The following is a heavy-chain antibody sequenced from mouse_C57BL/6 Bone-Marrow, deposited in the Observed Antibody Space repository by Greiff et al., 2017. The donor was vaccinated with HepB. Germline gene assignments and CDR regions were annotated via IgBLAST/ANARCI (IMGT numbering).Heavy chain of an antibody. CDR3: ARRLFYSNYWYFDV. CDR2: ISNGGGST. V-gene: IGHV5-12*01. D-gene: IGHD2-5*01. CDR1: GFTFSDYY. J-gene: IGHJ1*03. Sequence: EVKLMESGGGLVQPGGSLKLSCAASGFTFSDYYMYWVRQTPEKRLEWVAYISNGGGSTYYPDTVKGRFTISRDNAKNTLYLQMSRLKSEDTAMYYCARRLFYSNYWYFDVWGTGTTVTVSS.